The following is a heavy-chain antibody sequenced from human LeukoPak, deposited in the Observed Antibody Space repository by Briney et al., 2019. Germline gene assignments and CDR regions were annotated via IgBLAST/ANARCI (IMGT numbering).Heavy chain of an antibody. V-gene: IGHV3-48*01. CDR2: ISSSSVTT. CDR3: ARIGSAAFTDY. Sequence: GGSLRLSCAASGFIFSHFSMNWVRQAPGEGLEWLSYISSSSVTTYYTDSVKGRFTVSRDNAKESLNLQMSSLRAEDTAVYYCARIGSAAFTDYWGQGTLVTVSS. D-gene: IGHD3-3*02. CDR1: GFIFSHFS. J-gene: IGHJ4*02.